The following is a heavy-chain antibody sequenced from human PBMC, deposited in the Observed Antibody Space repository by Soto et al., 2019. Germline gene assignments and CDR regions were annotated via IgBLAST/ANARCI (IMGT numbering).Heavy chain of an antibody. CDR3: ARDWHYYFDY. CDR1: GFTFSNYA. CDR2: ISYDGSNK. Sequence: QVELVESGGGVVQPGRSLRLSCAASGFTFSNYAMHWVRQAPGKGLEWVAVISYDGSNKYYADSVKGRFTISRDNSKNTLYLQMNSLRAEDTAVYYCARDWHYYFDYWGQGTLVTVSS. V-gene: IGHV3-30-3*01. J-gene: IGHJ4*02.